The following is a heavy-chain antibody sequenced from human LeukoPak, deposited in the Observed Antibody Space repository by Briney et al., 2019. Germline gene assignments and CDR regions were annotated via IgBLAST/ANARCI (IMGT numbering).Heavy chain of an antibody. Sequence: SQTLSLTCTVSGGSISSGGYYWSWIRQPPGKGLEWIGYIYHSGSTYYNPSLKSRVTISVDRSKNQFSLKLSSVTAADTAVYYCARDHYYDSSGYPLWFDPWGQGTLVTVSS. CDR3: ARDHYYDSSGYPLWFDP. V-gene: IGHV4-30-2*01. CDR2: IYHSGST. D-gene: IGHD3-22*01. J-gene: IGHJ5*02. CDR1: GGSISSGGYY.